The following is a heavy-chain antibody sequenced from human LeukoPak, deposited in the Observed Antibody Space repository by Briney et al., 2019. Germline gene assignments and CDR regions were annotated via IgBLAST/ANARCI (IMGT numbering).Heavy chain of an antibody. D-gene: IGHD3-16*02. CDR1: GYTFTSYY. CDR3: ARAYQPLGGLSLPDY. Sequence: ASVKVSCKASGYTFTSYYMHWVRQAPGQGLEWMGWINPNTGNPTYAPGFTGRFVFSLDTSVSTAYLQISGLKADDTAVYYCARAYQPLGGLSLPDYWGQGTLVSVSS. CDR2: INPNTGNP. V-gene: IGHV7-4-1*02. J-gene: IGHJ4*02.